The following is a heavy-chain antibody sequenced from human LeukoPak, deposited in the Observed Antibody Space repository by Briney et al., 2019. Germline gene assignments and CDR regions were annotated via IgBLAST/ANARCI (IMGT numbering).Heavy chain of an antibody. J-gene: IGHJ5*02. CDR1: GFTFDDYA. CDR2: ISWNSGSI. D-gene: IGHD4-17*01. Sequence: GGSLRLSCAASGFTFDDYAIHWVRQAPGKGLEWVSGISWNSGSIDYADSVKGRFTISRDNAKNSLYLQMNSLRAEDTALYYCTKETDYGDYLRWFDPWGQGTLVTVSS. CDR3: TKETDYGDYLRWFDP. V-gene: IGHV3-9*01.